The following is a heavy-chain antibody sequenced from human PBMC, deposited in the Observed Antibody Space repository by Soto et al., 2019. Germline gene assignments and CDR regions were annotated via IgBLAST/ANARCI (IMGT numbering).Heavy chain of an antibody. CDR1: GFTFSSYA. J-gene: IGHJ1*01. V-gene: IGHV3-23*01. CDR2: ISGSGGST. Sequence: EVQLLESGGGLVQPGGSLRLSCAASGFTFSSYAMSWVRQAPGKGLEWVSAISGSGGSTYYADSVKGRFTISRDNSKNPLYLQMNSLRAEDTAVYYCAKDGRIAVAGTEYFQHWGQGTLVTVSS. D-gene: IGHD6-19*01. CDR3: AKDGRIAVAGTEYFQH.